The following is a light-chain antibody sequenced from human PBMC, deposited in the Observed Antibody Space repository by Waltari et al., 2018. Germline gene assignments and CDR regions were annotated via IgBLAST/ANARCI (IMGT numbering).Light chain of an antibody. Sequence: DIQMTPSPSSLSASVGERVTITCRASQSISSYLNWYQQKPGKAPKLLIYAASSLQSGLPSRFSGSGSGTDFTLTISSLQPEDFATYYCQQSYSTPRTFGQGTKLEIK. CDR3: QQSYSTPRT. V-gene: IGKV1-39*01. CDR1: QSISSY. CDR2: AAS. J-gene: IGKJ2*02.